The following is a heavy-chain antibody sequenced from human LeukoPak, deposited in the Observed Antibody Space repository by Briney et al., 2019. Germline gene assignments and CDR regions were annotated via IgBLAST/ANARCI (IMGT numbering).Heavy chain of an antibody. CDR1: GYTFTCYY. J-gene: IGHJ6*03. CDR3: AREWIQLWFYYYYYMDV. Sequence: ASVNVSCKASGYTFTCYYMHWVRQAPGQGLEWMGWINPNSGGTNYAKKFQGRVTMTRDTSISTAYMELSRLRSDDTAVYCCAREWIQLWFYYYYYMDVWGKGTTVTVSS. CDR2: INPNSGGT. D-gene: IGHD5-18*01. V-gene: IGHV1-2*02.